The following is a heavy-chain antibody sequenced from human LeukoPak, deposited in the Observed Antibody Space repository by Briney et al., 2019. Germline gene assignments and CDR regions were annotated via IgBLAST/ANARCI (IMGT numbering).Heavy chain of an antibody. J-gene: IGHJ4*02. Sequence: PGGSLRLSCAASGFTFSSYGMHWVRQAPGKGLEWVAVISYDGSNKYYADSVKGRFTISRDNSKNTLYLQMNSLRAEDTAVYYCAKFMWQQQLFKEGGYWGQGTLVTVSS. CDR2: ISYDGSNK. CDR1: GFTFSSYG. CDR3: AKFMWQQQLFKEGGY. D-gene: IGHD6-13*01. V-gene: IGHV3-30*18.